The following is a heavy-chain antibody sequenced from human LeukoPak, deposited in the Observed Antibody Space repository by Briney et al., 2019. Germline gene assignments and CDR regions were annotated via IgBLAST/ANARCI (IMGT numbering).Heavy chain of an antibody. Sequence: SETLSLTCTVSGYSISSAYYWGWTRQPPGKGLEWIGSLYHSGSTYYNPSLKSRVTISADTSKNQFSLKLSSVTAADTAVYYCAREVDWGAFDIWGQGTMVTVSS. CDR3: AREVDWGAFDI. D-gene: IGHD3/OR15-3a*01. J-gene: IGHJ3*02. V-gene: IGHV4-38-2*02. CDR1: GYSISSAYY. CDR2: LYHSGST.